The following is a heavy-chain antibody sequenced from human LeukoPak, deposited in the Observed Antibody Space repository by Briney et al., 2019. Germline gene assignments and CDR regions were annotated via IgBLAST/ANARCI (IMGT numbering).Heavy chain of an antibody. CDR1: GFTFSSYA. J-gene: IGHJ4*02. CDR3: AKDEYYYDSSGTTQFDY. Sequence: PGGSLRLSCAASGFTFSSYAMSWVRQAPGKGLEWVSAISGSGGSTYYADSVKGRFTISRDNSKNTLYLQMNSLRAEDTAVYYCAKDEYYYDSSGTTQFDYWGQGTLVTVSS. V-gene: IGHV3-23*01. D-gene: IGHD3-22*01. CDR2: ISGSGGST.